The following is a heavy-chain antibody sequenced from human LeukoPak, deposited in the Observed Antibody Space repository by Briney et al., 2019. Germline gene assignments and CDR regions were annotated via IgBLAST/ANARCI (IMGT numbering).Heavy chain of an antibody. V-gene: IGHV3-48*01. J-gene: IGHJ4*02. CDR1: GFTFSSYS. CDR3: AREKVADY. D-gene: IGHD2-15*01. Sequence: GSLRLSCAASGFTFSSYSMNWGRQAPGKGLEWVSYISSSSSTIYYADSVKGRFTISRDNAKNSLYFQMNSLIAENVAVYYCAREKVADYWGQGTLVTVSS. CDR2: ISSSSSTI.